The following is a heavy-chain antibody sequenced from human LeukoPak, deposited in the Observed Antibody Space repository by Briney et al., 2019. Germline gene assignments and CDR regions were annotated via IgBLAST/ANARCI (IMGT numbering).Heavy chain of an antibody. D-gene: IGHD3-3*01. CDR3: ARRTASRIDFWSGYSHGYYYMDV. V-gene: IGHV4-38-2*02. Sequence: SETLSLTCTVSGYSITSGYYWAWIRQPPGKGLEWIGSIYHSGSTYYNPSLKSRVTISVDTSKNQFSLKLSSVTAADTAVYYCARRTASRIDFWSGYSHGYYYMDVWGKGTTVTVSS. CDR2: IYHSGST. J-gene: IGHJ6*03. CDR1: GYSITSGYY.